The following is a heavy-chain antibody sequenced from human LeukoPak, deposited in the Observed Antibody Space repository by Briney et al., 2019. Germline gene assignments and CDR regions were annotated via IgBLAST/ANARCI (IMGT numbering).Heavy chain of an antibody. CDR2: ISDSGDFT. Sequence: GGSLSLFCAGSGFTFSSNAMSWVRQAPGKGLEWVSSISDSGDFTYYADSVKGRFTISRDNSKNTLFVQMSSLRAEDTAVYYCAKGSRQFSSDKAGPIDYWGQGTLVTVSS. CDR1: GFTFSSNA. J-gene: IGHJ4*02. V-gene: IGHV3-23*01. CDR3: AKGSRQFSSDKAGPIDY. D-gene: IGHD6-19*01.